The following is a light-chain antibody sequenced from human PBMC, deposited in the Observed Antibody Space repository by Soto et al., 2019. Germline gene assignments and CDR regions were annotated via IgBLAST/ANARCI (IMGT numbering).Light chain of an antibody. V-gene: IGKV1-39*01. CDR2: EAS. CDR1: QNTREY. Sequence: DTQMTQSPSSLSASVGDRVTITCRASQNTREYLSWYQQKPGKAPKLLIYEASNLQPGVPSRFSGSGSGTDFSLTISNLQPDDFGTYYCQQSFRAPPTFGQGTKVEIK. J-gene: IGKJ1*01. CDR3: QQSFRAPPT.